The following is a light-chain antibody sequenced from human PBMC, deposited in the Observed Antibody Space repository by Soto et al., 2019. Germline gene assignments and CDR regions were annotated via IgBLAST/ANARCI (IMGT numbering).Light chain of an antibody. CDR1: SSDIGGYDY. V-gene: IGLV2-14*01. J-gene: IGLJ1*01. CDR3: NSYTSSSTHV. Sequence: QSALTQPASVSGTPGQTITITCTGTSSDIGGYDYVSSYQLHPGKAPKVIIYGVTNRPSGVFHRFSGSKSANTAFLTISGLQAEDEADYYCNSYTSSSTHVFGTGTKVTVL. CDR2: GVT.